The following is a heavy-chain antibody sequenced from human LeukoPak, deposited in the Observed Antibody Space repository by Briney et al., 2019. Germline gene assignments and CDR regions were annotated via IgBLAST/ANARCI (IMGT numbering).Heavy chain of an antibody. J-gene: IGHJ4*02. CDR2: IYYSGST. V-gene: IGHV4-31*03. D-gene: IGHD4-17*01. CDR1: GGSISSGGYY. CDR3: ARAGDTTVTIFDY. Sequence: PSETLSLTCTVSGGSISSGGYYWSWIRQHPGKGLEWIGYIYYSGSTYYNPSLKSRDTISVDTSKNQFSLKLSSVTAADTAVYYCARAGDTTVTIFDYWGQGTLVTVSS.